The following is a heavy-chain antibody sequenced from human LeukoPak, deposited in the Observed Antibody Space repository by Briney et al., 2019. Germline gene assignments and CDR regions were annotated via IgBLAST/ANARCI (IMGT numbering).Heavy chain of an antibody. J-gene: IGHJ4*02. D-gene: IGHD3-3*01. Sequence: GGSLRLSCVAFGFTFGKYWMSWVRQAPGKGLEWVANIKLDGSEKNYVDSVKGRFTISRDNTKNSPYLQMNSLRAEDTAVFYCARDQYDTWSRRGNFDSWGQGTLVIVSS. CDR3: ARDQYDTWSRRGNFDS. CDR2: IKLDGSEK. V-gene: IGHV3-7*03. CDR1: GFTFGKYW.